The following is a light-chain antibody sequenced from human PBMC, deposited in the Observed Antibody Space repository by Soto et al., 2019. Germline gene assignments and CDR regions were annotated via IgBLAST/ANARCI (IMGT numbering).Light chain of an antibody. CDR3: SSYTSSSTLDVV. CDR2: DVT. J-gene: IGLJ2*01. Sequence: QSALTQPASVSGSHGQSITISCTGTSSDVGGYNYVSGYQQHPGKAPKRMIYDVTTRPSGVSNRFSGSKSGNTASLTISGLQAEDEADYYCSSYTSSSTLDVVFGGGTKLTVL. V-gene: IGLV2-14*03. CDR1: SSDVGGYNY.